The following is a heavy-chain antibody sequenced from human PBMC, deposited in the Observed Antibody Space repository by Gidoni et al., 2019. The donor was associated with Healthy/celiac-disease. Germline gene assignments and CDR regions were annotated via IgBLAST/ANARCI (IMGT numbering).Heavy chain of an antibody. CDR3: AKDIDYPWFGEY. CDR1: GFPFSSYA. V-gene: IGHV3-23*01. CDR2: ISGSGGST. J-gene: IGHJ4*02. Sequence: EVQLLESGGGLLQPGGSLRLSCAASGFPFSSYAMSWVRQAPGKGLEWVSAISGSGGSTYYADSVKGRFTISRDNSKNTLYLQMNSLRAEDTAVYYCAKDIDYPWFGEYWGQGTLVTVSS. D-gene: IGHD3-10*01.